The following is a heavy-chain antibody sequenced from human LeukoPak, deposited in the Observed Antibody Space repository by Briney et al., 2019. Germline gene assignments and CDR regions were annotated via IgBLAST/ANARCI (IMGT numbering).Heavy chain of an antibody. D-gene: IGHD6-6*01. CDR2: IYYSGST. CDR1: GGSISSGDYY. CDR3: ARVASSSSDNAFDI. V-gene: IGHV4-30-4*08. Sequence: SETLTLTCTVSGGSISSGDYYWSWIRQPPWKGLEWIGYIYYSGSTYYNPSLKSRVTISVDTSKNQFSLKLSSVTAADTAVYYCARVASSSSDNAFDIWGQGTMVTVSS. J-gene: IGHJ3*02.